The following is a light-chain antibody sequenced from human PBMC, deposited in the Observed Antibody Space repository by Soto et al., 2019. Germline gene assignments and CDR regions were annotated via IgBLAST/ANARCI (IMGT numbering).Light chain of an antibody. CDR1: QSVSSY. V-gene: IGKV3-20*01. CDR3: QQYGSSPYT. CDR2: GAS. Sequence: EIVLTQSPGTLSLSPGERATLSCRASQSVSSYLAWYQQKPGQAPRLLIYGASSRATGIPDRFSGSGSGTDFTLTISRLKPEDFAVYYCQQYGSSPYTFGQGTKLEIK. J-gene: IGKJ2*01.